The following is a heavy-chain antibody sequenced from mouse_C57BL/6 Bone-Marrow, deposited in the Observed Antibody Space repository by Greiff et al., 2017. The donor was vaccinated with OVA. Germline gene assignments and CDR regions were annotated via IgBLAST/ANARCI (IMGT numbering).Heavy chain of an antibody. V-gene: IGHV1-18*01. J-gene: IGHJ1*03. CDR2: INPNNGGT. CDR3: ARERTRGYFDV. Sequence: EVQLQQSGPELVKPGASVKIPCKASGYTFTDYNMDWVKQSHGKSLEWIGDINPNNGGTIDNQKFKGKATLTVDKSSSTAYMELRSLTSEDTAVYYCARERTRGYFDVWGTGTTVTVSS. CDR1: GYTFTDYN.